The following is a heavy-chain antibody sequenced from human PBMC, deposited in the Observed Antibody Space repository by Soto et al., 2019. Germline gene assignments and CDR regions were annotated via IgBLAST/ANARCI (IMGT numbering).Heavy chain of an antibody. CDR1: GGSISSYY. CDR2: IYYSGST. V-gene: IGHV4-59*01. CDR3: ARGNYCSSTSCFVRY. J-gene: IGHJ4*02. D-gene: IGHD2-2*01. Sequence: SETLSLTCTVSGGSISSYYWSWIRQPPGKGLEWIGYIYYSGSTNYNPSLKSRVTISVDTSKNQFSLKLSSVTAADTAVYYCARGNYCSSTSCFVRYWGQGTMVTVSS.